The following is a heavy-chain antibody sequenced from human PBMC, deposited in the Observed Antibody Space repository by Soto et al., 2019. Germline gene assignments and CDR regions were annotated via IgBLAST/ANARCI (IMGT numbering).Heavy chain of an antibody. J-gene: IGHJ6*02. CDR2: IPQEGVDG. V-gene: IGHV3-7*03. CDR1: GFTFSMYS. Sequence: GESLKISCEVSGFTFSMYSMSWVGQSPGKGLEWVAKIPQEGVDGHYADSVKGRFTISRDNGKNSLYLQLNNLRAEDTAVYYCARDHLILPAHDFFYGSDVWGRGATVTVYS. D-gene: IGHD2-21*02. CDR3: ARDHLILPAHDFFYGSDV.